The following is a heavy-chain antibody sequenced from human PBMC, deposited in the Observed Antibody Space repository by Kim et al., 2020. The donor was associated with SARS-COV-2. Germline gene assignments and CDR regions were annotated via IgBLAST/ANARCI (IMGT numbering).Heavy chain of an antibody. CDR1: GFPFSTFA. CDR2: ISDNAGST. Sequence: GGSLRLSCSASGFPFSTFAMHWVRQAPGKGLEYVSAISDNAGSTYHADSVKGRFTISRDTSKNTLFLKMSSLRADDTALYYFVKDASNSAWYPNGVQYF. J-gene: IGHJ1*01. CDR3: VKDASNSAWYPNGVQYF. D-gene: IGHD6-13*01. V-gene: IGHV3-64D*09.